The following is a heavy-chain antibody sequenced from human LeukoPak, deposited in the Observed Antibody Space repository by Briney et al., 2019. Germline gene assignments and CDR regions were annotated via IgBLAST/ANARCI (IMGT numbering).Heavy chain of an antibody. Sequence: GGSLRLSCGASGFTFNNYGMHWVRQAPGKGPEWVSFIRYDESNKYYADSVKGRFTISRDNSKNTLYLQMNSLRVEDAAVYYCAKAYCGSTICYGGGKIDYWGQGTLVTLSS. CDR2: IRYDESNK. CDR3: AKAYCGSTICYGGGKIDY. D-gene: IGHD2-2*01. V-gene: IGHV3-30*02. J-gene: IGHJ4*02. CDR1: GFTFNNYG.